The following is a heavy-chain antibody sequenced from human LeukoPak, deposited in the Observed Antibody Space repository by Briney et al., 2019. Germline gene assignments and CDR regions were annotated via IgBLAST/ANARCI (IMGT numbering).Heavy chain of an antibody. CDR3: ARAFHYYDSSGYYLGDAFDI. CDR2: ISYDGSNK. D-gene: IGHD3-22*01. V-gene: IGHV3-30-3*01. CDR1: GFTFSSYA. J-gene: IGHJ3*02. Sequence: GGSLRLSCAASGFTFSSYAMHWVRQAPGKGLEWVAVISYDGSNKYYADSVKGRFTISRDNSKNTLYLQMNSLRAEDTAVYYCARAFHYYDSSGYYLGDAFDIWGQGTMVTVSS.